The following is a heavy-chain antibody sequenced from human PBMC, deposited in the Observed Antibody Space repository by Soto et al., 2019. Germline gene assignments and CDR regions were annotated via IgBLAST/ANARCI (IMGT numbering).Heavy chain of an antibody. J-gene: IGHJ4*02. CDR2: ISGGADAT. Sequence: EVQLLESGGGLVQTGGSLRLSCAASGFTFSTYAMSWVRQASGKGLEWVSTISGGADATFYADSVKGRFAIFRDNSRTMFYLQMNSLRAEDTAVYYCAKGGDGYCSTTSCLFHFDYWGPGTLATVSS. CDR3: AKGGDGYCSTTSCLFHFDY. V-gene: IGHV3-23*01. D-gene: IGHD2-2*01. CDR1: GFTFSTYA.